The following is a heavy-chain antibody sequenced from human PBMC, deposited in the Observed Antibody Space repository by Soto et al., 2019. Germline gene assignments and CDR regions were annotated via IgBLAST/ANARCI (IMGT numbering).Heavy chain of an antibody. J-gene: IGHJ5*02. Sequence: QLQLQESGPGLVKPSETLSLTCTVSGGSISSSSYYWGWIRQPPGKGLEWIGSIYYSGSTYYNPSLKSRVTISVDTSKNQFSLKLSSVTAADTAVYYCARRLRKNWFDPWGQGTLVTVSS. CDR3: ARRLRKNWFDP. V-gene: IGHV4-39*01. CDR1: GGSISSSSYY. D-gene: IGHD4-17*01. CDR2: IYYSGST.